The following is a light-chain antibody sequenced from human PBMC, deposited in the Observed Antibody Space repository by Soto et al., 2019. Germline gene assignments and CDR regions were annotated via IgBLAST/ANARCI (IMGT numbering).Light chain of an antibody. CDR1: SSDVGAYKY. Sequence: QSVLTQPPSASGSPGQSVAISCTGISSDVGAYKYVTWYQQHPGKAPKVVIYEGVKRPSGVSDRFSGSTSGVTASLTISGLQAEDEAEYYCCSYVGATTYVFGSGTKVTVL. CDR3: CSYVGATTYV. CDR2: EGV. J-gene: IGLJ1*01. V-gene: IGLV2-8*01.